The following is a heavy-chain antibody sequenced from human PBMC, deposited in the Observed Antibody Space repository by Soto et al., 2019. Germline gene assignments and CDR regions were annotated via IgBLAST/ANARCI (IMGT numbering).Heavy chain of an antibody. CDR3: AKISNSVIAAAEAEYFQH. Sequence: GGSLRLSCAASGFTFSSYAMSWVRQAPGKGLEWVSAISGSGGSTYYADSVKGRFTISRDNSKNTLYLQMNSLRAEDTAVYYCAKISNSVIAAAEAEYFQHWGQGTLVTVSS. J-gene: IGHJ1*01. CDR1: GFTFSSYA. V-gene: IGHV3-23*01. CDR2: ISGSGGST. D-gene: IGHD6-13*01.